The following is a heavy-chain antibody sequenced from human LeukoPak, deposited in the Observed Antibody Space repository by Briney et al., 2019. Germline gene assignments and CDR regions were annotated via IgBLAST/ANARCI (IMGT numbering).Heavy chain of an antibody. CDR3: AGDQWLGVFDY. Sequence: GGSLRLSCAASGFTFTTYWMTWVRQAPGKGLEWVSSISSSSSYIYYADSVKGRFTISRDNAKNSLYLQMNSLRAEDTAVYYCAGDQWLGVFDYWGQGTLVTVSS. D-gene: IGHD6-19*01. CDR1: GFTFTTYW. CDR2: ISSSSSYI. V-gene: IGHV3-21*01. J-gene: IGHJ4*02.